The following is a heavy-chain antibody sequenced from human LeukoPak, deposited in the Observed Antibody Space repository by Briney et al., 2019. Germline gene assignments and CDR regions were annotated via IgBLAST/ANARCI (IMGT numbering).Heavy chain of an antibody. CDR3: ARGAVAARPPVYYFDY. V-gene: IGHV1-69*13. D-gene: IGHD6-6*01. J-gene: IGHJ4*02. CDR1: GYTFTSYA. CDR2: IIPIFGTA. Sequence: SVKVSCNASGYTFTSYAMNWVRQAPGQGLEWMGGIIPIFGTANYAQKFQGRVTITADESTSTAYMELSSLRSEDTAVYYCARGAVAARPPVYYFDYWGQGTLVTVSS.